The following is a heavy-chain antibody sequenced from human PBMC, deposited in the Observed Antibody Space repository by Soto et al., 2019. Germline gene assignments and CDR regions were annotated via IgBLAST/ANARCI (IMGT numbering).Heavy chain of an antibody. V-gene: IGHV4-34*01. Sequence: ETLSLTCAVSGGSCSTYYYNGIRQSPGKGLEWIGEVNHSGSSSYSPSLKSRVTISLDTSKNQFSLKLTSVTAADTAVYYCARGGSSDWQVALDIWGQGTMVTVSS. CDR3: ARGGSSDWQVALDI. CDR1: GGSCSTYY. D-gene: IGHD6-19*01. CDR2: VNHSGSS. J-gene: IGHJ3*02.